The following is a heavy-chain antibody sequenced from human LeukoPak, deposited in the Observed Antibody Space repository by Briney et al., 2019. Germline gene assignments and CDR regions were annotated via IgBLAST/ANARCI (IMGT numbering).Heavy chain of an antibody. J-gene: IGHJ4*02. Sequence: PGGSLRLSCAASGFTFSRYWMHWVRQAPGKGLVWVSRIKTDGSSTNYADSVKGRFTISRDNAKDTLYLQMNSLRAEDTAVYYCARDGNYYDSSGPADYWGQGTLVTVSS. V-gene: IGHV3-74*01. CDR3: ARDGNYYDSSGPADY. D-gene: IGHD3-22*01. CDR2: IKTDGSST. CDR1: GFTFSRYW.